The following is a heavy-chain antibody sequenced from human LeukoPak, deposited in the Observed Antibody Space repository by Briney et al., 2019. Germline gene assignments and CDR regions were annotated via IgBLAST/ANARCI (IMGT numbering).Heavy chain of an antibody. J-gene: IGHJ6*02. CDR3: ARGPQLQQTMYYYYYYGMDV. CDR1: GGSFSGYY. D-gene: IGHD4-4*01. CDR2: INHSGST. Sequence: SETLSLTCAVYGGSFSGYYWSWIRQPPGKGLEWIGEINHSGSTNYNPSLKSRVTISVDTSKNQFSLKLSSVTAADTAVYYCARGPQLQQTMYYYYYYGMDVWGQGTTVTVSS. V-gene: IGHV4-34*01.